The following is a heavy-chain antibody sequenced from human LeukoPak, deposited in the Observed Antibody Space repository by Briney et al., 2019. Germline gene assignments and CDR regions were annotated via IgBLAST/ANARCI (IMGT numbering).Heavy chain of an antibody. CDR3: ARDPRTSTWGPYNWFDP. CDR1: GFTFSIYA. Sequence: GGSLRLSCAASGFTFSIYAMSWVRQAPGKGLEWISYIGTAGSPIYYADSVKGRFTISRDNAKNSLYLQMNSLRAEDTAVYYCARDPRTSTWGPYNWFDPWGQGTLVTVSS. V-gene: IGHV3-48*03. J-gene: IGHJ5*02. CDR2: IGTAGSPI. D-gene: IGHD7-27*01.